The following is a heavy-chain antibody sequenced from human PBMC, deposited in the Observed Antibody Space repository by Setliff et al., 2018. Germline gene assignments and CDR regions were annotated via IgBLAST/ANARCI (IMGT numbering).Heavy chain of an antibody. CDR3: ARHSNTWPVDF. CDR1: GDSISSNSYY. V-gene: IGHV4-39*01. J-gene: IGHJ4*02. Sequence: SETLSLTCTVSGDSISSNSYYWGWIRQPPGKGLEWIGSIYYDGSTSYNSSLKSRLSISVDTSKNQFSLRLTSVTAADTAVYFCARHSNTWPVDFWGQGTLVTVSS. CDR2: IYYDGST.